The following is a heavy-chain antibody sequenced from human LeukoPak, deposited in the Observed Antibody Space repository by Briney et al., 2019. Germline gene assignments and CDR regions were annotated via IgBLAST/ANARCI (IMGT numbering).Heavy chain of an antibody. Sequence: ASVKVSCKASGGTFSSYAISWVRQAPGQGREWMGGIIPIFGTANYAQKFQGRVTITTDEYTSTAYMELSGLRSEDTAVYYCAIDRDYYNISQDAFDSWGQGTMVTVSS. V-gene: IGHV1-69*05. CDR2: IIPIFGTA. CDR3: AIDRDYYNISQDAFDS. J-gene: IGHJ3*02. D-gene: IGHD3-22*01. CDR1: GGTFSSYA.